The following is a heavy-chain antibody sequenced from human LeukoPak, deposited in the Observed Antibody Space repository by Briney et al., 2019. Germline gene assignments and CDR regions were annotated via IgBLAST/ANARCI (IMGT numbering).Heavy chain of an antibody. Sequence: PSGGSLRLSCVGSGFTSIAYALTWARQAPGKGLEWVSGISGGGVTTYYADSVKGRFTISRDNSKNTLYLQMNSLRAEDTALYYCARDYYASDDYYYLGGAIYGMDDWGQGTTVTVSS. CDR1: GFTSIAYA. CDR3: ARDYYASDDYYYLGGAIYGMDD. V-gene: IGHV3-23*01. D-gene: IGHD3-22*01. CDR2: ISGGGVTT. J-gene: IGHJ6*02.